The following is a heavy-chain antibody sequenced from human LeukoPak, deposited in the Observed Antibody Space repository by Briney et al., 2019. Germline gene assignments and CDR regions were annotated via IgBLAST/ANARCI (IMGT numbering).Heavy chain of an antibody. V-gene: IGHV3-23*01. CDR2: ISGSGDTT. Sequence: GGSRRLSCAASGFTFSSYAMSWVRQAPGKGPEWVSGISGSGDTTYYADSVKGRFTISRGNSKNTLYLQMNSLGAEDTAVYYCAKDRSDNSSWYCMDVWGQGTTVTVSS. CDR3: AKDRSDNSSWYCMDV. J-gene: IGHJ6*02. D-gene: IGHD6-19*01. CDR1: GFTFSSYA.